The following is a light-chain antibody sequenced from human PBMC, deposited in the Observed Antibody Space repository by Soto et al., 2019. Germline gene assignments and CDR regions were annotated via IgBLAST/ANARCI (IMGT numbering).Light chain of an antibody. CDR2: AAS. CDR3: QQLNSYPIT. Sequence: IQLTQSPSSLSASVGDRVTIPCRASQGINTFLAWYQHKAGNAPKLLIYAASTLQSGVPSRFGGXGSGTDFTLTISSLQSEDFATYYCQQLNSYPITFGQGTRLEI. V-gene: IGKV1-9*01. CDR1: QGINTF. J-gene: IGKJ5*01.